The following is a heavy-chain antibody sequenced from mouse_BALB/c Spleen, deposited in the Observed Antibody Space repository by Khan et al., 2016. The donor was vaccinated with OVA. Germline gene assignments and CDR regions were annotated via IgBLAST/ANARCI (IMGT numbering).Heavy chain of an antibody. CDR2: ISYSGNT. V-gene: IGHV3-2*02. Sequence: EVQLVESGPGLVKPSQSLSLTCTVTGYSITSDYAWNWIRQFPGNKLEWMGYISYSGNTNYNPSLKSRISITRDTSKNQFFLQLISVTTEDTATYYCARVYGGDCDYWGQGTTLTVSS. D-gene: IGHD1-1*01. CDR1: GYSITSDYA. J-gene: IGHJ2*01. CDR3: ARVYGGDCDY.